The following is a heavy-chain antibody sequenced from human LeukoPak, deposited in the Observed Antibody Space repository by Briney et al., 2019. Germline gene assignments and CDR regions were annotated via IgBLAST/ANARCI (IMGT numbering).Heavy chain of an antibody. D-gene: IGHD3-10*01. CDR3: ARVGLSLYYYGMDV. CDR2: ISAYNGNT. J-gene: IGHJ6*02. Sequence: ASVKVSCKASGYTFTSCGISWVRQAPGQGLEWMGWISAYNGNTNYAQKLQGRVTMTTDTSTSTAYMELRSLRSDDTAVYYCARVGLSLYYYGMDVWGQGTTVTVSS. V-gene: IGHV1-18*01. CDR1: GYTFTSCG.